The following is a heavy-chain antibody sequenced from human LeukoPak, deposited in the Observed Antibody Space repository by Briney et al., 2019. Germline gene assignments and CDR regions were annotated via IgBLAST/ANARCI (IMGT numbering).Heavy chain of an antibody. CDR3: ARLIAVAGTYRGHFDY. J-gene: IGHJ4*02. CDR1: GDSINDYC. Sequence: SETLSLTCTVSGDSINDYCWHWIRQPPGKELEWIGYVFYTGSTNYNPSLESRLTISVDTSKNQFSLKLSSVTVADTAVYYCARLIAVAGTYRGHFDYWGQGALVTVSS. CDR2: VFYTGST. D-gene: IGHD6-19*01. V-gene: IGHV4-59*08.